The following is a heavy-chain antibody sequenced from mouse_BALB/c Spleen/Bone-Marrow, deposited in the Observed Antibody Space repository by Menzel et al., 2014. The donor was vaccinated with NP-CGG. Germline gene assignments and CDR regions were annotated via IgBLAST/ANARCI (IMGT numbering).Heavy chain of an antibody. V-gene: IGHV3-8*02. D-gene: IGHD3-1*01. CDR3: ARSGSSGYHYYAMDY. CDR2: ISYSGST. CDR1: GDSITSGY. J-gene: IGHJ4*01. Sequence: EVKVVESGPSLVKPSQTLSLPCSVTGDSITSGYWNWIRKFPGNKLEYMGYISYSGSTYYNPSLKSRISITRDTSKNLYYLQLNSVTTKDTATYYCARSGSSGYHYYAMDYWGQGTSVTVSS.